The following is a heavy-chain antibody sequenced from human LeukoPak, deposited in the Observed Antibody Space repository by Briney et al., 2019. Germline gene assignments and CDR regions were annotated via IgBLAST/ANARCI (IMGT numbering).Heavy chain of an antibody. CDR3: AKDQVAATLGVPWFDP. CDR1: GYTFTSYY. V-gene: IGHV1-46*01. CDR2: INPSGGST. Sequence: ASVKVSCKASGYTFTSYYMHWVRQAPGQGLEWIGIINPSGGSTSYAQKFQGRVTMTRDTSTSTVYMELSSLRAEDTAVYYRAKDQVAATLGVPWFDPWGQGTLVTVSS. D-gene: IGHD2-15*01. J-gene: IGHJ5*02.